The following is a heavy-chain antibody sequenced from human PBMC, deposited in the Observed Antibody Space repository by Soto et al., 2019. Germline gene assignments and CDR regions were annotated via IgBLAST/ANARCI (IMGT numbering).Heavy chain of an antibody. Sequence: SETLSLTCTVSGGSISSSSYYWGWIRQPPGKGLEWIGSTYYSGSTNYNPSLKSRVTISVDTSKNQFSLKLSSVTAADTAVYYCARDLDGMDVWGQGTTVTVSS. V-gene: IGHV4-39*07. J-gene: IGHJ6*02. CDR2: TYYSGST. CDR3: ARDLDGMDV. CDR1: GGSISSSSYY.